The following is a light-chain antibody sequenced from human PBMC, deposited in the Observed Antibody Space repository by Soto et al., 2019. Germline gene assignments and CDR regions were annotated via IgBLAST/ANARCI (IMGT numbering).Light chain of an antibody. V-gene: IGKV1-5*03. Sequence: DIQMTQSPSTLSASVGDRVTITCRASQSISNWLAWYQQKPGKAPKLLIYKASSLESGVPSRFSGSGSGTEFTLTISSLQPDDFETYYCQQYNTYSFGQGTKVDIK. CDR2: KAS. CDR1: QSISNW. J-gene: IGKJ1*01. CDR3: QQYNTYS.